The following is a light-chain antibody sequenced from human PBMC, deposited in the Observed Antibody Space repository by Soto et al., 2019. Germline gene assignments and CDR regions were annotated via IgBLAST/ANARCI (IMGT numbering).Light chain of an antibody. Sequence: DIQMTQSPSSLSASVGDRVTITCRASQDISTYLNWFQQKPGKALNLLIYHASNLETGVPSRFSGSGSGTDFTFTITSLQPEDIATYYCQQYDNLPRTFGQGTKVEIK. CDR1: QDISTY. V-gene: IGKV1-33*01. J-gene: IGKJ1*01. CDR2: HAS. CDR3: QQYDNLPRT.